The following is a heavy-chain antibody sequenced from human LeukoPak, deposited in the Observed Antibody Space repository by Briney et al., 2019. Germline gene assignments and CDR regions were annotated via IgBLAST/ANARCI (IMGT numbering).Heavy chain of an antibody. CDR2: ISGSGGST. CDR3: ARDGTGYSSSWYSDAFDI. V-gene: IGHV3-23*01. CDR1: GFTFSSYA. J-gene: IGHJ3*02. Sequence: GGSLRLSCAASGFTFSSYAMSWVRQAPGKGLEWVSAISGSGGSTYYADSVKGRFTISRDNSKNTLYLQMNSLRAEDTAVYYCARDGTGYSSSWYSDAFDIWGQGTMVTVSS. D-gene: IGHD6-13*01.